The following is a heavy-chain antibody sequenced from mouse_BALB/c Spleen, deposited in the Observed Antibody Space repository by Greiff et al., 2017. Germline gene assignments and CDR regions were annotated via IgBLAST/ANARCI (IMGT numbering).Heavy chain of an antibody. CDR3: TREGKAYFDY. Sequence: EVKLVESGGGLVQPGGSMKLSCVASGFTFSNYWMTWVRQSPEKGLEWVAEIRLKSNNYATHYAESVKGRFTISRDDSKSSVYLQMNNLRAEDTGMYYCTREGKAYFDYWGQGTTLTVSS. V-gene: IGHV6-6*02. CDR1: GFTFSNYW. CDR2: IRLKSNNYAT. D-gene: IGHD2-1*01. J-gene: IGHJ2*01.